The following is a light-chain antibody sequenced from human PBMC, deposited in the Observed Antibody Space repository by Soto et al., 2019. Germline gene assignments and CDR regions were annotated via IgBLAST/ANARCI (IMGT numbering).Light chain of an antibody. CDR1: QSVSSSS. J-gene: IGKJ2*01. Sequence: EIVLTQSPGTLSLSPGERATLSCRASQSVSSSSLAWYQQKPGQAPTLLIYGASSRATAIPDRFSGSGSGTDFTLTISRLEPEDFAVFYCQQYGSSPYTFGQGTKLEIK. CDR2: GAS. CDR3: QQYGSSPYT. V-gene: IGKV3-20*01.